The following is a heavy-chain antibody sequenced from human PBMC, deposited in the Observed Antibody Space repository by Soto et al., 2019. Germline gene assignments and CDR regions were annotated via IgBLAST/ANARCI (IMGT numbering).Heavy chain of an antibody. CDR2: IHYSGST. D-gene: IGHD1-26*01. V-gene: IGHV4-61*01. Sequence: PSETLSLTCTVSGGSVSSTSYYWTWIRQPPGKGLEWIGYIHYSGSTNYNPSLQSRVTISVDTSKNHFSLELTSVTAADTAVYYCARAWEHLDVDYWGQGALVTV. CDR1: GGSVSSTSYY. J-gene: IGHJ4*02. CDR3: ARAWEHLDVDY.